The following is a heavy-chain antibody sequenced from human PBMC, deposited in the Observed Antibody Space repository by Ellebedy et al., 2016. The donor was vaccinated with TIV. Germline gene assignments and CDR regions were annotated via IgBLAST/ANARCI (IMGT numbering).Heavy chain of an antibody. CDR2: INSDGSST. CDR1: GFTFSSYW. D-gene: IGHD3-22*01. Sequence: GESLKISCAASGFTFSSYWMHWVRQAPGKGLVWVSRINSDGSSTSYADSVKGRFTISRDNAKNTLYLQMNSLRAEDTAVYYCTTDATYYYDSSGYYPNNYYYYGMDVWGQGTTVTVSS. CDR3: TTDATYYYDSSGYYPNNYYYYGMDV. J-gene: IGHJ6*02. V-gene: IGHV3-74*01.